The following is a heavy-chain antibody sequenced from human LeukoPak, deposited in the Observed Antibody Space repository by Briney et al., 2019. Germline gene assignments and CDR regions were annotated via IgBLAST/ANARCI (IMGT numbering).Heavy chain of an antibody. J-gene: IGHJ3*01. V-gene: IGHV3-7*01. CDR3: ARGPGYSEFDV. CDR1: GFTFSSYG. CDR2: IKEDGSEK. Sequence: GGSLRLSCAASGFTFSSYGMSWVRQAPGKGPEFVANIKEDGSEKSYVDSVKGRFTISRDNAKNSVSLQMNSLRAEDTAVYYCARGPGYSEFDVWGQGAMVIVSS. D-gene: IGHD4-11*01.